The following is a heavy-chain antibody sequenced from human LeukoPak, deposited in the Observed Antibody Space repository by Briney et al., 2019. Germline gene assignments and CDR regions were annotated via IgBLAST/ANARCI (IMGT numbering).Heavy chain of an antibody. V-gene: IGHV3-23*01. CDR2: ISGAGRST. CDR1: GFSFSSYG. J-gene: IGHJ4*02. CDR3: AKRSGGPSPFDY. D-gene: IGHD3-3*01. Sequence: GGTLRLSCAASGFSFSSYGMTWVRQAPGKGLEWVSSISGAGRSTYYADSVKGRLSISRDNSKKTLYLQMNSLRAEDTAVYYCAKRSGGPSPFDYWGQGALVTVSS.